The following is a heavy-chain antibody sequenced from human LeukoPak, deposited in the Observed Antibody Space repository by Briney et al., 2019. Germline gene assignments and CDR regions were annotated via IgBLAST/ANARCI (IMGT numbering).Heavy chain of an antibody. Sequence: SETLSLTCTVSGGSISSSSYYWGWIRQPPGKGLEWIGSIYYSGSTYYNPSLKSRVTISVDTSKNQFSLKLSSVTAADTAVYYCERSPSIFYYYYMDVWGKGTTVTVSS. CDR3: ERSPSIFYYYYMDV. V-gene: IGHV4-39*07. D-gene: IGHD3-9*01. J-gene: IGHJ6*03. CDR1: GGSISSSSYY. CDR2: IYYSGST.